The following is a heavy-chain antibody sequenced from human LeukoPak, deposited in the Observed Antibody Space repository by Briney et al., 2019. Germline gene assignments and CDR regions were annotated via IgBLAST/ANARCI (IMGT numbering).Heavy chain of an antibody. V-gene: IGHV1-2*02. CDR3: ARSDKCTTCSIDY. J-gene: IGHJ4*02. CDR2: INPSDGGT. CDR1: GYTLTGYY. Sequence: ASVSVSCKASGYTLTGYYLHWVRQAPGQGFEWMGWINPSDGGTNYAPKFQGRVTMTRDTSISTAFVDLSRLTSDDTAVYFCARSDKCTTCSIDYWGQGTLVIVSS. D-gene: IGHD2-2*01.